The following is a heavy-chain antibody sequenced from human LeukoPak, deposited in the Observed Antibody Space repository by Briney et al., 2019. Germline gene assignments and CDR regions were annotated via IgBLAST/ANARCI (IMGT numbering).Heavy chain of an antibody. CDR1: GFTFSTYA. V-gene: IGHV3-43*02. CDR2: ISGDGVST. CDR3: AKESGKFDY. J-gene: IGHJ4*02. Sequence: GGSLRLSCAASGFTFSTYAMSWVRQAPGKGLEWVSLISGDGVSTFYADSVKGRFSISRDNSKNSLYLEMNSLRTEDAAMYYCAKESGKFDYWGQGTLVAVSS.